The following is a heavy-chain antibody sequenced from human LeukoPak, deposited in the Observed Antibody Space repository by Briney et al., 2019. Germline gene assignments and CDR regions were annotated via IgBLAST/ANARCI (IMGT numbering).Heavy chain of an antibody. D-gene: IGHD3-22*01. Sequence: PGGSLRLSCAASGFTFDDYGMHWVRQAPRKGLEWVAGISWESESIGYADSVRGRFTISRDNAKNSLYLQTHSLRAEDTAFYYCARGDSTGFYYAVFEDWGQGTLVTVSS. CDR3: ARGDSTGFYYAVFED. J-gene: IGHJ4*02. CDR1: GFTFDDYG. V-gene: IGHV3-9*01. CDR2: ISWESESI.